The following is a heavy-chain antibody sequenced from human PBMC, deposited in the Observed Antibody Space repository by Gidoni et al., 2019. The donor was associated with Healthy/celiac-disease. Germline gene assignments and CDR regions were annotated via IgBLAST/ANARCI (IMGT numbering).Heavy chain of an antibody. Sequence: QLQLQESGPGLVKPSATLSLTCTVSGGSISSSSYYWGWIRQPPGKGLEWIGSIYYSGSTYYNPSLKSRVTISVDTSKNQFSLKLSSVTAADTAVYYCARGDVAGFDYWGQGTLVTVSS. V-gene: IGHV4-39*01. CDR3: ARGDVAGFDY. CDR1: GGSISSSSYY. D-gene: IGHD6-19*01. J-gene: IGHJ4*02. CDR2: IYYSGST.